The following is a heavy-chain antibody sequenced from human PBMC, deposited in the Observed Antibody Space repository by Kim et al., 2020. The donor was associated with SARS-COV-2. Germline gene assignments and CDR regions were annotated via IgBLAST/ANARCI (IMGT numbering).Heavy chain of an antibody. CDR2: IYYSGST. V-gene: IGHV4-31*03. Sequence: SETLSLTCTVSGGSISSGGYYWSWIRQHPGKGLEWIGYIYYSGSTYYNPSLKSRVTISVDTSKNQFSLKLSSVTAADTAVYYCARALSGYSSRNAFDIWGQGKMVTVSS. J-gene: IGHJ3*02. CDR3: ARALSGYSSRNAFDI. D-gene: IGHD6-13*01. CDR1: GGSISSGGYY.